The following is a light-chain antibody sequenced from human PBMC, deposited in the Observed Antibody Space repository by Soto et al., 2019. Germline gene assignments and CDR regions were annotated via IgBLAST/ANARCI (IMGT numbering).Light chain of an antibody. Sequence: QSALTQPPSLSGSPGQSVTISCTGTSSDVGNYNRVSWYQRPPNSPPKLMIYEVSIRPSGVPDRFAGSKSGNTASLTISGLQAEDEADYYCSSYTSSTTPVVFGGGTKVTVL. V-gene: IGLV2-18*02. CDR2: EVS. CDR1: SSDVGNYNR. J-gene: IGLJ2*01. CDR3: SSYTSSTTPVV.